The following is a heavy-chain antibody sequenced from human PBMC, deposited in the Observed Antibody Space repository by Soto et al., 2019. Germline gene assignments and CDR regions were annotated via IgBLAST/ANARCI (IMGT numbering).Heavy chain of an antibody. CDR2: ISAYNGNT. CDR3: ARDCSGGSCYVGYFDY. CDR1: GYTFTSYG. D-gene: IGHD2-15*01. V-gene: IGHV1-18*01. Sequence: ASVKVSCKAPGYTFTSYGISWVRQAPGQGLEWMGWISAYNGNTNYAQKLQGRVTMTTDTSTSTAYMELRSLRSDDTAVYYCARDCSGGSCYVGYFDYWGQGTLDTVSS. J-gene: IGHJ4*02.